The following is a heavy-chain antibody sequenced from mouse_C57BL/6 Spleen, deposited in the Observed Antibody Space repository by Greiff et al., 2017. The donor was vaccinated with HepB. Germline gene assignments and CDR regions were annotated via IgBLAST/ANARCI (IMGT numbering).Heavy chain of an antibody. CDR1: GFTFSSYA. V-gene: IGHV5-4*01. CDR3: ARESDYDPFDY. J-gene: IGHJ2*01. CDR2: ISDGGSYT. D-gene: IGHD2-4*01. Sequence: VQLKESGGGLVKPGGSLKLSCAASGFTFSSYAMSWVRQTPEKRLEWVATISDGGSYTYYPDNVKGRFTISRDKAKNNLYLQLSHLKSEDTAVYYCARESDYDPFDYWGQGTTLTVSS.